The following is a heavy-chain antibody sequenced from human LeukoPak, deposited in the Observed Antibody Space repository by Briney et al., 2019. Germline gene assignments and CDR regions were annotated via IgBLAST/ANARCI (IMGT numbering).Heavy chain of an antibody. CDR1: GFTFSSYW. Sequence: GGSLRLSCAASGFTFSSYWMHWVRQAPGKGLVWVSRINSDGSSTSYADSVKGRFTISRDNAKNTLYLQMNSLRAEDTALYYCAMIAAAGRVDYYYGMDVWGQGTTVTVSS. V-gene: IGHV3-74*01. CDR3: AMIAAAGRVDYYYGMDV. CDR2: INSDGSST. J-gene: IGHJ6*02. D-gene: IGHD6-13*01.